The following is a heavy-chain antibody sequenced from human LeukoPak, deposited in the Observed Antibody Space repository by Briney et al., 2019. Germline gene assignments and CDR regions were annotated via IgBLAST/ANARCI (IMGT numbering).Heavy chain of an antibody. J-gene: IGHJ5*02. D-gene: IGHD2-8*01. Sequence: ASVKVSCKASGYTFTSYDINWVRQATGQGLEWMGWMNPNSGNTGYAQKFQGRVTMTRNTSISTAYMELSCLRSEDTAVYYCARYCTNGVCPNNWFDPWGQGTLVTVSS. V-gene: IGHV1-8*01. CDR1: GYTFTSYD. CDR3: ARYCTNGVCPNNWFDP. CDR2: MNPNSGNT.